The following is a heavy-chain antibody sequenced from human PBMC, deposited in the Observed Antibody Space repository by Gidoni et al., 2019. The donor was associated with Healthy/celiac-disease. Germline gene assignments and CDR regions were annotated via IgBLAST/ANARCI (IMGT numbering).Heavy chain of an antibody. Sequence: EVQLVESGGGLLKPGGSLRLSCAASGFTFSSYSMNWVRQAPGKGLEWVSSISSSSSYIYYADSVKGRFTISRDNAKNSLYLQMNSLRAEDTAVYYCARGTGYCSGGSCYSDYWGQGTLVTVSS. CDR1: GFTFSSYS. CDR2: ISSSSSYI. CDR3: ARGTGYCSGGSCYSDY. J-gene: IGHJ4*02. V-gene: IGHV3-21*01. D-gene: IGHD2-15*01.